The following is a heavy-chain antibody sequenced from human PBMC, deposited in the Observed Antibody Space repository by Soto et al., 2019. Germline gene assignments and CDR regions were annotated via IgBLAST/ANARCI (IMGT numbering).Heavy chain of an antibody. D-gene: IGHD2-8*02. J-gene: IGHJ5*02. CDR3: TTDGGVSAYPLFWA. CDR1: GITVTNAW. Sequence: GGSLRLSCAASGITVTNAWMGWVRQAPGKGLEWVARLKSKSAGGASDYAAPVKGRFSISRDDSRNTLFLQMNSLKTEDTAVYHCTTDGGVSAYPLFWAWGQGTLVTSPQ. CDR2: LKSKSAGGAS. V-gene: IGHV3-15*01.